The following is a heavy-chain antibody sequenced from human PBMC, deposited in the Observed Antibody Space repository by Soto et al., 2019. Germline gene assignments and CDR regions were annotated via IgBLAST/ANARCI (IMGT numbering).Heavy chain of an antibody. CDR1: GFTFSSYG. Sequence: GGSLRLSCAASGFTFSSYGMHWVRQAPGKGLEWVAVIWYDGSNKYYADSVKGRFTISRDNSKNTLYLQMNSLRAEDTAVYYCARDVSIAVAGIFDYWGQGTLVTVSS. J-gene: IGHJ4*02. D-gene: IGHD6-19*01. V-gene: IGHV3-33*01. CDR3: ARDVSIAVAGIFDY. CDR2: IWYDGSNK.